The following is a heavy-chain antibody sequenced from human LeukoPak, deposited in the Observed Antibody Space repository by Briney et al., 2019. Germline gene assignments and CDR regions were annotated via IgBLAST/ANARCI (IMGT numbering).Heavy chain of an antibody. D-gene: IGHD3-10*02. Sequence: GGSLRLSCAASGFTFSSYWMSWVRQAPGKGLEWVANIKQDGSEKYYVDSVKGRFTISRDNAKNSVYLQMNSLRAEDTVVYYCAELGITMIGGVWGKGTTVSISS. CDR1: GFTFSSYW. CDR2: IKQDGSEK. V-gene: IGHV3-7*01. CDR3: AELGITMIGGV. J-gene: IGHJ6*04.